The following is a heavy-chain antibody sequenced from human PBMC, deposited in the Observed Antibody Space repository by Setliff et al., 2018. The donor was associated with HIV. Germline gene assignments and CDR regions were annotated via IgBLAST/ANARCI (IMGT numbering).Heavy chain of an antibody. CDR2: IYYSGST. V-gene: IGHV4-39*07. D-gene: IGHD3-22*01. Sequence: PPGKGLEWIGSIYYSGSTYYNPSLKSRVTISVDTSKNQFSLKLSSVTAADTAVYYCARASTRIGYDSSGYPFDYWGQGTLVTVSS. J-gene: IGHJ4*02. CDR3: ARASTRIGYDSSGYPFDY.